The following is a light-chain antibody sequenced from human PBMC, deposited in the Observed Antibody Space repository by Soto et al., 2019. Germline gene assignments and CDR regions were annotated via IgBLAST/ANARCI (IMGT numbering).Light chain of an antibody. CDR1: QSVGTY. CDR3: QQSYSTPLT. J-gene: IGKJ4*01. V-gene: IGKV1-39*01. Sequence: DIQMTQSPSSLSASVGDRVTITCRASQSVGTYLSWYQQKQGKAPKLLINVASTLQSGVPSRFSGSGSGTDFTLAISSMQPEDFATYYCQQSYSTPLTFGGGTRVEVK. CDR2: VAS.